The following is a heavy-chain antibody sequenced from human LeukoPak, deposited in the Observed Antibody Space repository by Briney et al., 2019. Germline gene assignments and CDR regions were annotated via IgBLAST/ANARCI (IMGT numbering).Heavy chain of an antibody. J-gene: IGHJ4*02. V-gene: IGHV1-69*01. CDR2: IIPIFGTA. CDR3: ARETYYDSSGYMVY. D-gene: IGHD3-22*01. CDR1: GGTFSSYA. Sequence: GSSVNVSCKASGGTFSSYAISWVRQAPGQGLEWMGGIIPIFGTANYAQKFQGRVTITADESTSTAYMELSSLRSEDTAVYYCARETYYDSSGYMVYWGQGTLVTVSS.